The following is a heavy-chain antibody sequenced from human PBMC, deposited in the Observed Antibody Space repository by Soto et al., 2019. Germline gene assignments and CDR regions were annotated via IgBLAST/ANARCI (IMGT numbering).Heavy chain of an antibody. CDR2: IWYDGSNK. Sequence: GGSLRLSCAASGFTFSSYGMHWVRQAPGKGLEWVAVIWYDGSNKYYADSVKGRFTISRDNSKNTLYLQMNSLRAEDTAVYYCAKDRLRYYSSTSCYFGYGMDVWGQGTTVTVSS. CDR3: AKDRLRYYSSTSCYFGYGMDV. CDR1: GFTFSSYG. D-gene: IGHD2-2*01. V-gene: IGHV3-33*06. J-gene: IGHJ6*02.